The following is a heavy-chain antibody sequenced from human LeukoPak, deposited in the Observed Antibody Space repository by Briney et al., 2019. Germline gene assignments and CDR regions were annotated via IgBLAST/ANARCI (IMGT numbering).Heavy chain of an antibody. Sequence: ASVKVSCKTSGYTFTSYGISWVRQAPGQGPEWLGWISAYNGNTNYAQKFQGRVTITTDESTSTAYMELSSLRSEDTAVYYCARDLSTIFGPRENYYYMDVWGKGTTVTVSS. CDR2: ISAYNGNT. CDR3: ARDLSTIFGPRENYYYMDV. V-gene: IGHV1-18*01. D-gene: IGHD3-3*01. CDR1: GYTFTSYG. J-gene: IGHJ6*03.